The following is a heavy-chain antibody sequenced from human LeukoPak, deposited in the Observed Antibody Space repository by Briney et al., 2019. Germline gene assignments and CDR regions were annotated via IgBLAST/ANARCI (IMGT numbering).Heavy chain of an antibody. V-gene: IGHV3-23*01. Sequence: SGGSLRLSCAASGFTFSSYAMSWVRQAPGKGLEWVSAISGSGGSTYYADSVKGRFTISRDNSKNTLYLQMNSLRAEDTAVYYCAKDRGGYYYDSSGYSNWGQGTLVTVSS. D-gene: IGHD3-22*01. CDR1: GFTFSSYA. CDR2: ISGSGGST. J-gene: IGHJ4*02. CDR3: AKDRGGYYYDSSGYSN.